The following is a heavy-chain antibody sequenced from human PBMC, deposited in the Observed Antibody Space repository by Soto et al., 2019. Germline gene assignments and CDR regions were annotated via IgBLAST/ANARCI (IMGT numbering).Heavy chain of an antibody. J-gene: IGHJ6*02. CDR3: ASTPIDSNYYGSGSQKYYYYGMDV. CDR1: GDSISSGDYY. Sequence: QVQLQESGPGLVKPSQTLSLTCTVSGDSISSGDYYWSWIRQPPGKGLEWIGYIYHSGSTYYNPSLKSRVTISVDTSKNQFSLKLSSVTAADTAVYYCASTPIDSNYYGSGSQKYYYYGMDVWGQGTTVTVSS. CDR2: IYHSGST. V-gene: IGHV4-30-4*01. D-gene: IGHD3-10*01.